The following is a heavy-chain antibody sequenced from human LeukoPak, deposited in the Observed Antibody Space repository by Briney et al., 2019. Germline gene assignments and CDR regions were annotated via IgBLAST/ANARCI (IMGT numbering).Heavy chain of an antibody. D-gene: IGHD3-3*01. CDR3: ARHGPEDYDFWSGYKGSFDY. J-gene: IGHJ4*02. Sequence: PSETLSLTCAVYGGSFSGYYWSWIRQPPGKGLEWIGEINHSGSTNYNPSLKSRVTISVDTSKNQFSLKLSSVTAADTAVYYCARHGPEDYDFWSGYKGSFDYWGQGTLVTVSS. CDR2: INHSGST. V-gene: IGHV4-34*01. CDR1: GGSFSGYY.